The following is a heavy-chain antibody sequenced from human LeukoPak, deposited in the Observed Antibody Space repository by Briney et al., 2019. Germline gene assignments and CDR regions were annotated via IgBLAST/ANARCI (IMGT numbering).Heavy chain of an antibody. CDR2: ISGSGGNT. D-gene: IGHD1-1*01. V-gene: IGHV3-23*01. J-gene: IGHJ4*02. CDR3: AKGSGIGVLRYYFDY. Sequence: PGGSLRLSCAASGFTFSSYAMSWVRQAPGKGLVWVSVISGSGGNTYFAESVKGRFTISKDNSKNTLYLQMNSLRAEDTAVYYCAKGSGIGVLRYYFDYWGQGILVTVSS. CDR1: GFTFSSYA.